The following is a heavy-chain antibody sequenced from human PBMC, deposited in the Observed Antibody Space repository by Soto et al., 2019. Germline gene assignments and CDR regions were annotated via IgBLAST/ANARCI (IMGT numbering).Heavy chain of an antibody. Sequence: SVKVSCKASGGTFSSYTISWVRQAPGQGLEWMGRIIPILGIANYAQKFQGRVTITADKSTSTAYMELSSLRSEDTAVYYCAAPSYSNYDWFDPWGQRTLVTVSS. V-gene: IGHV1-69*02. CDR3: AAPSYSNYDWFDP. CDR2: IIPILGIA. D-gene: IGHD4-4*01. CDR1: GGTFSSYT. J-gene: IGHJ5*02.